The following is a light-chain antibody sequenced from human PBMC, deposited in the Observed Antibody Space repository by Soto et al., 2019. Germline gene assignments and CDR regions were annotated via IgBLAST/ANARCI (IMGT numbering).Light chain of an antibody. J-gene: IGKJ4*01. CDR3: QQLRLYPST. V-gene: IGKV1-9*01. CDR1: QGISSY. CDR2: AAS. Sequence: DIQLTQSPSFLSASVGDRVTITFLASQGISSYLAWYQQKPGEAPKLLIYAASTLYGGVPSRFSGSGSGTDFALTITSLQAEDFATYYCQQLRLYPSTFGGGTKVDIK.